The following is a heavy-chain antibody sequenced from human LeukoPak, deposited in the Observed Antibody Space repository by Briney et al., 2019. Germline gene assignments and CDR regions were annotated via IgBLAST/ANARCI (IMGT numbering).Heavy chain of an antibody. D-gene: IGHD3-9*01. CDR1: GGSISSSYY. J-gene: IGHJ4*02. Sequence: PSGTLSLTCAVSGGSISSSYYWSWIRQPPGKGLEWIGYIYYSGSTNYNPSLKSRVIISVDTSKNQFSLKLSSVSAADTAVYYCARVGRYILTGYGPEYYFDYWGQGTQVTVSS. CDR3: ARVGRYILTGYGPEYYFDY. V-gene: IGHV4-61*01. CDR2: IYYSGST.